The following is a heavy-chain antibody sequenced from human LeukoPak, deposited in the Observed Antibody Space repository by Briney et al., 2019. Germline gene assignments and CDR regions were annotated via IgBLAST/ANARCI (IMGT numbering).Heavy chain of an antibody. V-gene: IGHV3-48*01. CDR2: ISSSSSTI. CDR3: ALVPAARGPHHYMDV. J-gene: IGHJ6*03. CDR1: GFTFSSYS. Sequence: PGGSLRLSCAASGFTFSSYSMNWVRQAPGKGLEWVSYISSSSSTIYYADSVKGRFTISRDNAKNSLYLQMNSLRAEDTAVYYCALVPAARGPHHYMDVWGKGTTVTVSS. D-gene: IGHD2-2*01.